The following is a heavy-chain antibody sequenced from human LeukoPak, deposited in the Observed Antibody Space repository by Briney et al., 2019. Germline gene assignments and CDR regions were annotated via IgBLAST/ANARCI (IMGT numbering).Heavy chain of an antibody. D-gene: IGHD3-22*01. J-gene: IGHJ5*02. Sequence: SETLSLTCTVSGGSISSYYWSWIRQPPGKGLEWIGYIYYSGSTNYNPSLESRVTISVDTSKNQFSLKLSSVTAADTAVYYCARETNYYDSSGYSDNWFDPWGQGTLVTVSS. CDR1: GGSISSYY. V-gene: IGHV4-59*01. CDR3: ARETNYYDSSGYSDNWFDP. CDR2: IYYSGST.